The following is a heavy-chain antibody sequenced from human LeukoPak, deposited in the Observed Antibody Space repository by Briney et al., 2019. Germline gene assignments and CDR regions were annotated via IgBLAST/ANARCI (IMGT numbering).Heavy chain of an antibody. J-gene: IGHJ4*02. Sequence: GGSLRLSCTASGFTFSDYGMNWVRQAPGKGLEWISYIKGDSDTIHYADSVKGRFTISRDNAKNSLYLQMNSLRVEDTAVYYCAKEGRSLQTYWGQGTLVTVSS. CDR3: AKEGRSLQTY. V-gene: IGHV3-48*01. CDR1: GFTFSDYG. D-gene: IGHD5-24*01. CDR2: IKGDSDTI.